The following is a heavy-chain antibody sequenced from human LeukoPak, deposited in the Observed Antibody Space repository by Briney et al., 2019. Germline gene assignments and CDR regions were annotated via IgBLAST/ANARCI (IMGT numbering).Heavy chain of an antibody. CDR1: GYTFTGYY. J-gene: IGHJ4*02. CDR2: IIPILGIA. V-gene: IGHV1-69*04. CDR3: ARDDESGSGWFPFDY. Sequence: EASVKVSCKASGYTFTGYYMHWVRQAPGQGLEWMGRIIPILGIANYAQKFQGRVTITADKSTSTAYMELSSLRSEDTAVYYCARDDESGSGWFPFDYWGQGTLVTVSS. D-gene: IGHD6-19*01.